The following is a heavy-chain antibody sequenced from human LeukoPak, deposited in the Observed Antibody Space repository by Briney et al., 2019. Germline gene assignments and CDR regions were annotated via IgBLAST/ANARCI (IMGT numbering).Heavy chain of an antibody. CDR3: ARRHFFDSSGRAFDY. J-gene: IGHJ4*02. D-gene: IGHD3-22*01. CDR2: IYPGDSGT. V-gene: IGHV5-51*01. Sequence: GESLKISCKGSGYSFTSYWIGWVRQMPGKGLEWMGIIYPGDSGTRYSPSFQGQVTISADKSISTAYLQWSSLKASDTAMYYCARRHFFDSSGRAFDYWGQGTLVTVSS. CDR1: GYSFTSYW.